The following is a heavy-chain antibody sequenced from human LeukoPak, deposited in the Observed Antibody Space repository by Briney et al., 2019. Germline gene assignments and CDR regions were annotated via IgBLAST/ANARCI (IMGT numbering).Heavy chain of an antibody. D-gene: IGHD3-10*01. CDR3: AKGDGGDLTY. CDR2: IKQDGSEK. CDR1: GFTFSNYW. Sequence: PGGSLRLSCAASGFTFSNYWMSWVRQAPGKGLEWVANIKQDGSEKHYVDSVKGRFTISTDNAKNSMDLQMNSLRAEDTAVYYCAKGDGGDLTYWGQGTLVTVSS. V-gene: IGHV3-7*01. J-gene: IGHJ4*02.